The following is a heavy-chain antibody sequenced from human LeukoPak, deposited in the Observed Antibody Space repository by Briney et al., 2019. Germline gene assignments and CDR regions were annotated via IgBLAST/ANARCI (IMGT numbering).Heavy chain of an antibody. J-gene: IGHJ3*02. CDR2: IYHSGST. V-gene: IGHV4-34*01. D-gene: IGHD4-17*01. CDR1: GGSFSGYY. Sequence: SETLSLTCAVYGGSFSGYYWSWVRQPPGKGLEWIGEIYHSGSTNYNPSLKSGGTILVEKYKNQFSLKLSSVTAADTAVYYWSRTPYGYYDSAFDIWGQGTMVTVSS. CDR3: SRTPYGYYDSAFDI.